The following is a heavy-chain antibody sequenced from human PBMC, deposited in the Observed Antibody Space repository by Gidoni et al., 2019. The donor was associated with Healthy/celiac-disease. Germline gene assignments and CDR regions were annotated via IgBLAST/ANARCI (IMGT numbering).Heavy chain of an antibody. Sequence: EVQLLESGGGLVQPGGSLRLSCAASGFTFSSYAMSWVRQAPGKGREWVSAISGSGGSTYYADSVKGRFTISRDNSKNTLYLQMNSLRAEDTAVYYCARMAARRRYYFDYWGQGTLVTVSS. D-gene: IGHD6-6*01. CDR3: ARMAARRRYYFDY. V-gene: IGHV3-23*01. CDR2: ISGSGGST. CDR1: GFTFSSYA. J-gene: IGHJ4*02.